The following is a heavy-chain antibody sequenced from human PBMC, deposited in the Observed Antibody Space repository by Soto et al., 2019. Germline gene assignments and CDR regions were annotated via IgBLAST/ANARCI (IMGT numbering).Heavy chain of an antibody. CDR2: ISDSGST. D-gene: IGHD2-2*01. CDR1: GFSFSTYA. J-gene: IGHJ4*02. CDR3: AKDKGGRYCSRTSCLYSFDY. Sequence: GGSLRLSCTASGFSFSTYAMSWVRQAPGKGLEWVSTISDSGSTYYADSVKGRFTISRDNSKNTLYLEMNSLRAEDTAVYYCAKDKGGRYCSRTSCLYSFDYWGQGTLVTVSS. V-gene: IGHV3-23*01.